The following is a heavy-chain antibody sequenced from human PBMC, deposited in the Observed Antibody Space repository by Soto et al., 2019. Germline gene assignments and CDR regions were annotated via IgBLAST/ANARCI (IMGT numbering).Heavy chain of an antibody. D-gene: IGHD2-8*02. V-gene: IGHV4-59*12. CDR1: CGSISSDY. CDR3: ARDKITGLFDY. J-gene: IGHJ4*02. CDR2: IYYSGST. Sequence: PSETLSLTCTVSCGSISSDYWSWIRQPPGKGLEWIGYIYYSGSTNYNPSLKSRVTISVDTSKNQFSLKLTSVTAADTAVYYCARDKITGLFDYWGQGTLVTVSS.